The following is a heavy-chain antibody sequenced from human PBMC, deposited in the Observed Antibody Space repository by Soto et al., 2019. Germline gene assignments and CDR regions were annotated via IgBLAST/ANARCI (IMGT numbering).Heavy chain of an antibody. CDR3: AKLSSPINDLATPGPDY. J-gene: IGHJ4*02. D-gene: IGHD6-13*01. CDR1: GFTFSSYA. V-gene: IGHV3-23*01. Sequence: PGGSLRLSCAASGFTFSSYAMSWVRQAPGKGLEWVSAISGSGGSTYYADSVKGRFTISRDNSKNTLYLQMNSLRAEDTAVYYCAKLSSPINDLATPGPDYWGQGTLVTVSS. CDR2: ISGSGGST.